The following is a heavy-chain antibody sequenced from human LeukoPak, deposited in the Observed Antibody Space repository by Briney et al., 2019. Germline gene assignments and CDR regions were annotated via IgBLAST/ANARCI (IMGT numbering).Heavy chain of an antibody. J-gene: IGHJ6*03. CDR3: ARAMTTANYYYYYMDV. V-gene: IGHV4-31*03. CDR1: GDSISSGGYY. Sequence: SETLSLTCTVSGDSISSGGYYWSWIRQHPGKGLEWIGYIYYSGSTYYNPSLKSRVTISVDTSKNQFSLKLSSVTAADTAVYYCARAMTTANYYYYYMDVWGKGTTVTVSS. CDR2: IYYSGST. D-gene: IGHD4-11*01.